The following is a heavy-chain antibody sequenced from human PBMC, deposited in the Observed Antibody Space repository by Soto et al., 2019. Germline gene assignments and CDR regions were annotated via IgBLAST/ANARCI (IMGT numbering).Heavy chain of an antibody. CDR1: GGTFSSYA. V-gene: IGHV1-69*01. Sequence: QVQLVQSGAEVKKPGSSVKVSCKASGGTFSSYAISWVRQAPGQGLEWMGGIIPIFGTANYAQKFQGRVTITADESTSTAYMELISLRSEDTAVYYCARGVVVVPAAVSYWFDPWGQGTLVTVSS. J-gene: IGHJ5*02. CDR3: ARGVVVVPAAVSYWFDP. CDR2: IIPIFGTA. D-gene: IGHD2-2*01.